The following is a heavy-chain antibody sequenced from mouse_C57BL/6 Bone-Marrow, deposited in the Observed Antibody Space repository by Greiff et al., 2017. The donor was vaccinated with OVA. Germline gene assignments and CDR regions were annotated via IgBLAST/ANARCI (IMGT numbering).Heavy chain of an antibody. D-gene: IGHD1-1*01. CDR1: GYTFTNYW. Sequence: VQLQQSGAELVRPGTSVKMSCKASGYTFTNYWIGWAKQRPGHGLEWIGDIYPGGGYTNYNEKFKGKATLTADKSSSTAYMQFSSLTSEDSAIYYCARSPLYYYGRSLWYFDVWGTGTTVTVSS. CDR3: ARSPLYYYGRSLWYFDV. CDR2: IYPGGGYT. V-gene: IGHV1-63*01. J-gene: IGHJ1*03.